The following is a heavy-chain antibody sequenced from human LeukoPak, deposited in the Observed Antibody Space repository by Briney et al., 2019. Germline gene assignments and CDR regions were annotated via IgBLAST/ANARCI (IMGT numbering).Heavy chain of an antibody. Sequence: WGSLRLSCAASGFTFNNYGMSWVRQAPGKGLEWVSGISGSGVTTYYADSVKGRFTISRDNSKNTLYLQMNSLRAEDTAVYYCAKGINWNGYWGQGTLVTVSS. D-gene: IGHD1-1*01. CDR3: AKGINWNGY. V-gene: IGHV3-23*01. CDR1: GFTFNNYG. CDR2: ISGSGVTT. J-gene: IGHJ4*02.